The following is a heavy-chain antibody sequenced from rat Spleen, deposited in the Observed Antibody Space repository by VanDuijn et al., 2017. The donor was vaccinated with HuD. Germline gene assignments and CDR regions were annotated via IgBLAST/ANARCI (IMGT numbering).Heavy chain of an antibody. CDR1: GFTFSSFP. CDR3: ARHDYGGYGRFDY. Sequence: EVQLVESGGGLVQPGRSMKLSCADSGFTFSSFPMAWVRQAPTKGLEWVAGISTSGGNTYYRDSVKGRFTISRNNAKGTLYLQMDSLRSEDTATYYCARHDYGGYGRFDYWGQGVMVTVSS. J-gene: IGHJ2*01. CDR2: ISTSGGNT. D-gene: IGHD1-11*01. V-gene: IGHV5-46*01.